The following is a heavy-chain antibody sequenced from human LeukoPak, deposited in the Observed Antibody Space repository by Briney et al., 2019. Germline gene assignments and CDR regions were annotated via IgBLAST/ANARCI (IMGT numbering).Heavy chain of an antibody. CDR2: IWYDGSNK. Sequence: QPGRSLRLSCAASGFTFSSYGMHWVRQAPGKGLEWVAVIWYDGSNKYYADSVKGRFTISRDNSKNTLYLQMNSLRAEDTAVYYCAKDLPGYSYGHRDLFDYWGQGTLVTVSS. D-gene: IGHD5-18*01. CDR1: GFTFSSYG. V-gene: IGHV3-33*06. J-gene: IGHJ4*02. CDR3: AKDLPGYSYGHRDLFDY.